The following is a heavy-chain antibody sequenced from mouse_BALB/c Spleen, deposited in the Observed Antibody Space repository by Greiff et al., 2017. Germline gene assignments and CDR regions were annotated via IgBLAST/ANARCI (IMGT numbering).Heavy chain of an antibody. D-gene: IGHD2-3*01. V-gene: IGHV1-5*01. Sequence: VQLQQSGTVLARPGASVKMSCKASGYSFTSYWMHWVKQRPGQGLEWIGAIYPGNSDTSYNQKFKGKAKLTAVTSASTAYMELSSLTNEDSAVYYCTRWGYDGYYYAMDYWGQGTSVTVSS. J-gene: IGHJ4*01. CDR2: IYPGNSDT. CDR1: GYSFTSYW. CDR3: TRWGYDGYYYAMDY.